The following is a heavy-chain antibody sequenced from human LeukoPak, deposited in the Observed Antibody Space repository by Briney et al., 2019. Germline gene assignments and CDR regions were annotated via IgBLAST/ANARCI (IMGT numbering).Heavy chain of an antibody. CDR1: GFTFSSYD. D-gene: IGHD3-22*01. CDR3: AKGWDSSGYSYFDY. J-gene: IGHJ4*02. CDR2: ISYDGSNK. Sequence: PGGSLRLSCAASGFTFSSYDMHWVRQAPGKGLEWVAVISYDGSNKYYADSVKGRFTISRDNSKNTLYLQMNSLRAEDTAVYYCAKGWDSSGYSYFDYWGQGTLVTVSS. V-gene: IGHV3-30*18.